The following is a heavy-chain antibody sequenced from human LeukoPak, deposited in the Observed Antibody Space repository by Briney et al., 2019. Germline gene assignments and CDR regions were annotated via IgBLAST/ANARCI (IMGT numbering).Heavy chain of an antibody. V-gene: IGHV4-59*01. D-gene: IGHD2-21*01. CDR1: GGSISSYY. Sequence: PSETLSLTCTVSGGSISSYYWSWIRQPPGKGREWIGYIYYSGSTNYNPSLKSRVTISVDTSKNQFSLKLSSVTAADTAVYYCARLAVFGDAFDIWGQGTMVTVSS. CDR2: IYYSGST. J-gene: IGHJ3*02. CDR3: ARLAVFGDAFDI.